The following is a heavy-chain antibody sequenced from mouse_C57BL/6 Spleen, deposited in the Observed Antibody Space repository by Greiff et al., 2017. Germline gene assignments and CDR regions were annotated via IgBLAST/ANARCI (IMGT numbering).Heavy chain of an antibody. D-gene: IGHD1-1*01. V-gene: IGHV5-9*01. J-gene: IGHJ3*01. CDR3: ARQGSYGGFAY. CDR2: ISGGGGNT. Sequence: EVKLVESGGGLVKPGGSLKLSCAASGFTFSSYTMSWVRQTPEKRLEWVATISGGGGNTYYPDSVKGRFTISRDNSKNTMYLQMRSLRSEDTALYYCARQGSYGGFAYGVQGTLVTVSA. CDR1: GFTFSSYT.